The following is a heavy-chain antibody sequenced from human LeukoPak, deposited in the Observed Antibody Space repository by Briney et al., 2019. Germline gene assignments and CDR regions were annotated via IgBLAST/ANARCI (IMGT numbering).Heavy chain of an antibody. V-gene: IGHV4-59*12. J-gene: IGHJ3*02. CDR3: ARDSEESEAFDI. CDR2: IYYTGST. D-gene: IGHD3-10*01. CDR1: GGSISSLY. Sequence: SETLSLTCSVSGGSISSLYWSWIRQPPGKGLEWIGYIYYTGSTNYNPSLKSRVTMFVDMSKNQFSLRLSSVTAADTAVYYCARDSEESEAFDIWGQGTMVTVSS.